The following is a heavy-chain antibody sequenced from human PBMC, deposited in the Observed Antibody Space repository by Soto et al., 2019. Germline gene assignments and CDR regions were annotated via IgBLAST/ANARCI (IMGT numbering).Heavy chain of an antibody. Sequence: GGSLRLSCAASGFTFSSYAMSWVRQAPGKGLEWVSAISGSGGSTYYADSVKGRFTISRDNSKNTLYLQMNSLRAEDTAVYYCAKDFSDHDILTGYPHFDYWGQGTLVTVSS. D-gene: IGHD3-9*01. J-gene: IGHJ4*02. CDR2: ISGSGGST. CDR3: AKDFSDHDILTGYPHFDY. CDR1: GFTFSSYA. V-gene: IGHV3-23*01.